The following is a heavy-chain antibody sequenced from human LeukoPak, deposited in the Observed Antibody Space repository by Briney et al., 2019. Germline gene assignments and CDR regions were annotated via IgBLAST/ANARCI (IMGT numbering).Heavy chain of an antibody. CDR3: ARDRYCSSTSCYFGRGFDY. Sequence: GGSLRLSCAASGFTFSSYGMHWVRQAPGKGLEWVAVISYDGSNKYYADSVKGRFTISRDNSKNTLYLQMNSLRAEDTAVYYCARDRYCSSTSCYFGRGFDYWGQGTLVTVSS. CDR1: GFTFSSYG. D-gene: IGHD2-2*01. CDR2: ISYDGSNK. V-gene: IGHV3-30*03. J-gene: IGHJ4*02.